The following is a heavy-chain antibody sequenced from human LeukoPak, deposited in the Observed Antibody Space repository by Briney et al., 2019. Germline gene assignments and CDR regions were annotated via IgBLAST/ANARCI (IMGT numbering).Heavy chain of an antibody. CDR1: CDSISSGDYY. J-gene: IGHJ4*02. CDR2: ISSSGST. V-gene: IGHV4-61*02. Sequence: YPSQTLSLTCTVSCDSISSGDYYWTWIRQPAGKGLEWIVRISSSGSTNYNPSLKSRVPISVDTSKNQFSLKLSSVTAADTAVYFCARRGSGRVWAFDYWGQGTLVTVSS. D-gene: IGHD3-10*01. CDR3: ARRGSGRVWAFDY.